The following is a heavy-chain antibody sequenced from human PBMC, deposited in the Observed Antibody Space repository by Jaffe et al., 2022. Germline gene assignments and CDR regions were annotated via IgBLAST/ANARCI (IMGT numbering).Heavy chain of an antibody. J-gene: IGHJ4*02. CDR2: IYPDDSDT. CDR1: GYSCTTDW. D-gene: IGHD2-21*02. V-gene: IGHV5-51*03. CDR3: ATCSGANCYFAY. Sequence: EVHLVQSGAEVKKPGESLKISCKCSGYSCTTDWIGWVRQMPGKGLEWMAAIYPDDSDTRYSPSFQGQVTISADKSITTAYLQWSSLKASDTAMYYCATCSGANCYFAYWGQGTLVTVSS.